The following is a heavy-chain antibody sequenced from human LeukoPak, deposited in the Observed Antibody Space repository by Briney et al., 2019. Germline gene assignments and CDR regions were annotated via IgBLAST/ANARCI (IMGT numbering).Heavy chain of an antibody. CDR3: ARGWNYFDY. V-gene: IGHV3-48*01. J-gene: IGHJ4*02. D-gene: IGHD1-1*01. CDR2: ITSSSRTI. Sequence: HPGGSLRLSCAASGFTFNTYSMNWVRQAPGKGLEWVSYITSSSRTIYYADSVKGRFTISRDNAKNSLFLQMNSLRAEDTAVYYCARGWNYFDYWGQGTLVTVSS. CDR1: GFTFNTYS.